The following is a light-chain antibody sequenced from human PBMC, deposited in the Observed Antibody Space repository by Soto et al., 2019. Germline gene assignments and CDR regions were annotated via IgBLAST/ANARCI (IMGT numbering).Light chain of an antibody. J-gene: IGKJ1*01. V-gene: IGKV1-39*01. CDR3: QQSSITPRT. CDR2: GAS. Sequence: DIRLTQSPSSLSASVGDRVTISCRASQSISTYLIWYQQKPGKAPNLLIYGASGLQNGVPSRFTGSGSGTEFTLTITGLQPEDFGTYYCQQSSITPRTFGQGTKVEIK. CDR1: QSISTY.